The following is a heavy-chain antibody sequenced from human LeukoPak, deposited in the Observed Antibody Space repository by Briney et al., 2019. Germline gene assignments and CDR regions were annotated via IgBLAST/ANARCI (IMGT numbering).Heavy chain of an antibody. Sequence: PGGSLRLSCAASGFTFGSYAMSWVRQAPEKGLEWVSTISGSGGSTYYADSVKGRFTISRDNSKNTLYLQMNSLRAEDTAFYYCAKEAGDWPHNWFDPWGQGTLVTVSS. CDR2: ISGSGGST. D-gene: IGHD2-21*02. CDR1: GFTFGSYA. J-gene: IGHJ5*02. CDR3: AKEAGDWPHNWFDP. V-gene: IGHV3-23*01.